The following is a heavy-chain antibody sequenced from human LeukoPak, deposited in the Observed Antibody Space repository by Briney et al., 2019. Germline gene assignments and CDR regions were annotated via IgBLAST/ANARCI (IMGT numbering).Heavy chain of an antibody. V-gene: IGHV1-69*06. CDR3: AREDDTGRYMGDDAFDI. J-gene: IGHJ3*02. CDR2: IIPMSDTA. CDR1: GGTFTSYA. D-gene: IGHD1-26*01. Sequence: GASVKVSCKASGGTFTSYAISWVRQAPGQGLEWMGGIIPMSDTANYPQKFRGRLTITADIPTSTVYMELSSLRSEDTAVYYCAREDDTGRYMGDDAFDIWGQGTMATVSS.